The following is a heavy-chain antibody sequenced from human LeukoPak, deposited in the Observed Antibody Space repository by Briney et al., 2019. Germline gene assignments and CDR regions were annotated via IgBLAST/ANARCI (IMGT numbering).Heavy chain of an antibody. V-gene: IGHV3-64*01. D-gene: IGHD6-6*01. CDR1: GFTFSNFA. CDR3: ATSSLDY. Sequence: GGSLRLSCAASGFTFSNFAMYWVRQAPGKGLECVSTISSNGGSTSYANSVKGGFTISRDNSNNTLYLQMGSLRADDMAVYYCATSSLDYWGQGTLVTVSS. J-gene: IGHJ4*02. CDR2: ISSNGGST.